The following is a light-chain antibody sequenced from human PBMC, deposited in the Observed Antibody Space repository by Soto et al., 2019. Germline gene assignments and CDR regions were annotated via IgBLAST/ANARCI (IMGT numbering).Light chain of an antibody. J-gene: IGKJ2*01. CDR1: QSVSGSY. Sequence: EMVLTQSPGTLSLSPGERATLSCRASQSVSGSYLAWYQQKPGQAPGLLIYGASSRAAGIPDRFSGSGSGADFTLSISRLEPEDSAVYCCQQYGSSPPYTFGQGTKLEIK. V-gene: IGKV3-20*01. CDR2: GAS. CDR3: QQYGSSPPYT.